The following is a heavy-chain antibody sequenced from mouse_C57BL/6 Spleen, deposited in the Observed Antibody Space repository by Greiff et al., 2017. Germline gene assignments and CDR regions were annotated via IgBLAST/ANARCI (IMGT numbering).Heavy chain of an antibody. V-gene: IGHV3-6*01. CDR1: GYSITSGYY. Sequence: VQLKESGPGLVKPSQSLSLTCSVTGYSITSGYYWNWIRQFPGNKLEWMGFISYDGSNNYNSSLKNRISITRDTSKNQFFLKLNSVTTAYTATYFYASDGDDGGTWFAYWGQGTLVTVSA. J-gene: IGHJ3*01. CDR3: ASDGDDGGTWFAY. D-gene: IGHD2-2*01. CDR2: ISYDGSN.